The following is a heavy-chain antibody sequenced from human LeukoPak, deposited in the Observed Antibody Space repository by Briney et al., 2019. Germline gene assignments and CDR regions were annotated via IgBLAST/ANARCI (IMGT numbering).Heavy chain of an antibody. CDR3: AKDPREYSSSSPGDYFDY. CDR1: GFTFSPYT. Sequence: PGGSLRLSCAASGFTFSPYTMHWVRQAPGKGLEWVAVISYDGSNKYYADSVKGRFTISRDNSKNTLYLQMNSLRAEDAAVYYCAKDPREYSSSSPGDYFDYWGQGTLVTVSS. V-gene: IGHV3-30*18. CDR2: ISYDGSNK. J-gene: IGHJ4*02. D-gene: IGHD6-6*01.